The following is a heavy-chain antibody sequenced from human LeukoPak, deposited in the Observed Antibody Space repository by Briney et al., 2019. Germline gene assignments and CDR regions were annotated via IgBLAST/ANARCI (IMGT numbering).Heavy chain of an antibody. CDR3: AKDQSGAAAANWFDP. V-gene: IGHV3-23*01. J-gene: IGHJ5*02. CDR1: GFTFSSYA. Sequence: GGSLRLSRAASGFTFSSYAMSWVRQAPGKGLEWVSAISGSGGSTYYADSVKGRFTISRDNSKNTLYLQMNSLRAEDTAVYYCAKDQSGAAAANWFDPWGQGTLVTVSS. D-gene: IGHD6-13*01. CDR2: ISGSGGST.